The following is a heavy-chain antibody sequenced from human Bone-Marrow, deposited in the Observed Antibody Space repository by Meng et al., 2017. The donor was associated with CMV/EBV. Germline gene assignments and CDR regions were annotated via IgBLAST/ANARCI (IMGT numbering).Heavy chain of an antibody. J-gene: IGHJ6*02. CDR3: ARNVVVVPAAFPYYGMDV. D-gene: IGHD2-2*01. CDR2: IYHSGST. CDR1: ISSSNW. Sequence: ISSSNWWSWVRQPPGKELEWIGEIYHSGSTNYNPSLKSRVTISVDKSKNQFSLKLSSVTAADTAVYYCARNVVVVPAAFPYYGMDVWGQGTTVTVSS. V-gene: IGHV4-4*02.